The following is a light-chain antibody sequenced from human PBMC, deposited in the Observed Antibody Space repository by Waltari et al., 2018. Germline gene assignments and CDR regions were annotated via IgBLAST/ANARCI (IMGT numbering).Light chain of an antibody. CDR1: QCINNH. CDR2: AAS. J-gene: IGKJ1*01. CDR3: QQYDSYPLT. Sequence: DIQLTQSPSSLSTSVGDKVTITCRASQCINNHLAWFQQKPGKAPKSLIYAASNLQTGVPSRFGSGRSGTDFTLTINNLQHEDFGTYYCQQYDSYPLTFGQGTRVEIK. V-gene: IGKV1-16*01.